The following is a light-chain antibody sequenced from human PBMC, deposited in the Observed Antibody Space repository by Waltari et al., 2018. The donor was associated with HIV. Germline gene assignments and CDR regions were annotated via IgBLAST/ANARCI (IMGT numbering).Light chain of an antibody. V-gene: IGLV1-44*01. CDR1: SSNTGSTT. CDR2: SNN. CDR3: AAWDDSLNGYV. Sequence: QSVLTHPPSASGTPGQRVTIPCSGSSSNTGSTTVTWNQQLPGTAPKLLIYSNNQRPSGVPDRFSGSKSGTSASLAISGLLSEDEADYSCAAWDDSLNGYVFGTGTKVTVL. J-gene: IGLJ1*01.